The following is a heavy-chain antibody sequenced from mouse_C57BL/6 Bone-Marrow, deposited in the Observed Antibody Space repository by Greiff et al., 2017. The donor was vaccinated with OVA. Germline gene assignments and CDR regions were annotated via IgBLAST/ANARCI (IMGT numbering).Heavy chain of an antibody. CDR1: GFTFSDYG. CDR2: ISNLAYSI. V-gene: IGHV5-15*01. D-gene: IGHD1-1*01. Sequence: EVKLMESGGGLVQPGGSLKLSCAASGFTFSDYGMAWVRQAPRKGPAWVAFISNLAYSIYYADTVTGRFTISRENAKNTLYLEMSSRKSEDTAMYDSARHSLVGGAMDYWGQGTSVTVSS. CDR3: ARHSLVGGAMDY. J-gene: IGHJ4*01.